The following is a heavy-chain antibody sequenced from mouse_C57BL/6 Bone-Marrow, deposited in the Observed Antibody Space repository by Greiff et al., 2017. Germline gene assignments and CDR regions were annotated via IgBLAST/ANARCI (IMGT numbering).Heavy chain of an antibody. CDR3: ARDYYGSSWYFDY. CDR2: INPNNGGT. J-gene: IGHJ2*01. V-gene: IGHV1-26*01. D-gene: IGHD1-1*01. CDR1: GYTITDYY. Sequence: VQLQQSGPELVKPGASVKISCKASGYTITDYYMNWVKQSHGKSLEWIGDINPNNGGTSYNQKLKGKATLTVDKSSSTAYMELRSLTSEDSAVYYCARDYYGSSWYFDYWGQGTILTVSS.